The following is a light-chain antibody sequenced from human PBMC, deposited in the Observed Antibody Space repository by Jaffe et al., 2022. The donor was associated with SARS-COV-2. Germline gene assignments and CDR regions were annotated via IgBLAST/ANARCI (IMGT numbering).Light chain of an antibody. Sequence: EILMTQSPATLSVSPGERATLSCRASQSVGSNLAWYQQKPGQVPRLLIYGASTRATGIPARFTGSGSGTEFTLTISSLQSEDFAVYYCQQYNDWPITFGQGTRLEIK. CDR2: GAS. CDR3: QQYNDWPIT. CDR1: QSVGSN. V-gene: IGKV3-15*01. J-gene: IGKJ5*01.